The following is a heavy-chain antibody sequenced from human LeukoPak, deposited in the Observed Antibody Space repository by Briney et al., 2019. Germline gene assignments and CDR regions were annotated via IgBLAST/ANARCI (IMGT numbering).Heavy chain of an antibody. Sequence: GGSLRLSCAAPGLTFRSCAMSWVRQAPGKGLEWVSGISGSGDRAYYADSVKGRFTISRDNSKNTLYLQMNTLRAEDTAVYYCAKDFTVVVPTAVALFDYWGQGTLVTVSS. J-gene: IGHJ4*02. V-gene: IGHV3-23*01. CDR2: ISGSGDRA. D-gene: IGHD2-2*01. CDR1: GLTFRSCA. CDR3: AKDFTVVVPTAVALFDY.